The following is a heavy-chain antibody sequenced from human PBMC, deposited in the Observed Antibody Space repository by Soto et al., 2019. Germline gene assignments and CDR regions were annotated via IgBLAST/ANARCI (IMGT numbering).Heavy chain of an antibody. CDR1: GHNFSGHY. J-gene: IGHJ4*02. CDR3: ASAPPYYGISGYLEV. Sequence: QVQLVQSGAEVKKTGASVTVSCEAPGHNFSGHYMYWVRQAPGHGLEWMGWINPNSGGRKYAQKFQGRVTMTRDTSITTGYMDLRGLTSDDTGVYYCASAPPYYGISGYLEVWGLGTVVTVSS. CDR2: INPNSGGR. V-gene: IGHV1-2*02. D-gene: IGHD3-22*01.